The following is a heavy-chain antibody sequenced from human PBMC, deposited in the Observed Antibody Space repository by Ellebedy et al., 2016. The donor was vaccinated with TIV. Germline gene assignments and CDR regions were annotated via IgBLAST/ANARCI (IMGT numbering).Heavy chain of an antibody. D-gene: IGHD3-10*01. V-gene: IGHV5-51*01. Sequence: PGGSLRLSCKGSGYSFTNYWIGWVRQMPGKGLDWMGIIYPGDSDTRYSPSFQGQVTTSADKSISTAYLQWSSLKASDTAMYYCASAKYYGSGTYAHYLDYWGQGTLVTVSS. CDR3: ASAKYYGSGTYAHYLDY. CDR1: GYSFTNYW. CDR2: IYPGDSDT. J-gene: IGHJ4*02.